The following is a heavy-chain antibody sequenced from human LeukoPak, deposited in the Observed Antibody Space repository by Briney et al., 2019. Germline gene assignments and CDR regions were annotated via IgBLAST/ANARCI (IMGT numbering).Heavy chain of an antibody. D-gene: IGHD6-19*01. CDR3: ARDQGSGWYYYYYGMDV. CDR1: GFTFSSYW. J-gene: IGHJ6*02. Sequence: GGSLRLSCAASGFTFSSYWMSWVRQAPGKGLEWVANIKQDGSEKYYVDSVKGRFTISRDNAKNSLYLQMNSLRAEDAAVYYCARDQGSGWYYYYYGMDVWGQGTTVTVSS. V-gene: IGHV3-7*01. CDR2: IKQDGSEK.